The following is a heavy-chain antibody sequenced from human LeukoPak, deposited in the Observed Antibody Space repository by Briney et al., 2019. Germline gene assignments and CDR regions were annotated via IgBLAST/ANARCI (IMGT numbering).Heavy chain of an antibody. CDR3: ASGTGRIPNAY. CDR2: IKQDGSEK. D-gene: IGHD1-14*01. J-gene: IGHJ4*02. CDR1: GFTLSSYW. Sequence: GGSLRLSCAASGFTLSSYWMNWVRQAPGKGLEWVANIKQDGSEKYYVDSVKGRFTISRDNANNALYLQMSSLRAEDTAVYYCASGTGRIPNAYWGLGTPVTVSA. V-gene: IGHV3-7*02.